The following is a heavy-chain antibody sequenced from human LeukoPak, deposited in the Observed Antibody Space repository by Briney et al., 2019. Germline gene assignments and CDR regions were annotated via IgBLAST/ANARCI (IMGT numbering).Heavy chain of an antibody. Sequence: GGSLRLSCAASGFTFSSYSMNWVRQAPGKGLEWVSSISSSSSYIYYADSVKGRFTIFRDNAKNSLYLQMNSLRAEDTALYYCAKYGSGTYYYYYYYMDVWGKGTTVTVSS. J-gene: IGHJ6*03. V-gene: IGHV3-21*04. CDR2: ISSSSSYI. CDR3: AKYGSGTYYYYYYYMDV. D-gene: IGHD3-10*01. CDR1: GFTFSSYS.